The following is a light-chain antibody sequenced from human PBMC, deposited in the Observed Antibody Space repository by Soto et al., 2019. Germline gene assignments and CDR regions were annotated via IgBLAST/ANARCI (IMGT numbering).Light chain of an antibody. Sequence: QSVLTQPPSVSGAPGQRVTISCTGSSSNIGAGYDVHWYQQLPGTAPKLLIYGNSNRPSGVPDRFSGSIDSSSNSASLTISGLKTEDEADYYCQSHDSRNHWVFGGGTKLTVL. CDR3: QSHDSRNHWV. V-gene: IGLV1-40*01. CDR1: SSNIGAGYD. J-gene: IGLJ3*02. CDR2: GNS.